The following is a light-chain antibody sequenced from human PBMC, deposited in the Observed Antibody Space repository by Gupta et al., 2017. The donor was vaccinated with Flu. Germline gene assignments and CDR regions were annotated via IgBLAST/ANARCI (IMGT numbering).Light chain of an antibody. Sequence: KVTISCTGSSSNIGSNYVSWYQQLPATAPNILIYEDNKRPAAIPDRFSASKSGTSATLAITGLQTGDEAAFYCATSDTTKSVMVFGGGTKLTVL. CDR3: ATSDTTKSVMV. V-gene: IGLV1-51*01. CDR1: SSNIGSNY. J-gene: IGLJ3*02. CDR2: EDN.